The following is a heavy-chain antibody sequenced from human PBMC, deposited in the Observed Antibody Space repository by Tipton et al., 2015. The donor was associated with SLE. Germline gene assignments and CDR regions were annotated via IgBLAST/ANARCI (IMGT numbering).Heavy chain of an antibody. J-gene: IGHJ6*02. CDR1: GFTFSSYA. CDR2: IYSGGST. CDR3: AREGPYSSSHGMDV. D-gene: IGHD6-13*01. V-gene: IGHV3-23*03. Sequence: SLRLSCAASGFTFSSYAMSWVRQAPGKGLEWVSVIYSGGSTYYADSVKGRFTISRDNSKNTLYLQMNSLRAEDTAVYYCAREGPYSSSHGMDVWGQGTTVTVSS.